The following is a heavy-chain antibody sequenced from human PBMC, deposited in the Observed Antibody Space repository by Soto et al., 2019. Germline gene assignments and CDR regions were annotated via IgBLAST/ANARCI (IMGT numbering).Heavy chain of an antibody. CDR2: IYSSGFT. J-gene: IGHJ4*02. Sequence: SETLSLTCTVSGGSINSHYWSWIRQPPGKRLEWLGYIYSSGFTTYNPSLKGRLTISVDTSKNQFPLRLSSMTAADTAVYYCARGGGYDPFDYWGQGTLVTVSS. CDR1: GGSINSHY. D-gene: IGHD5-12*01. CDR3: ARGGGYDPFDY. V-gene: IGHV4-59*11.